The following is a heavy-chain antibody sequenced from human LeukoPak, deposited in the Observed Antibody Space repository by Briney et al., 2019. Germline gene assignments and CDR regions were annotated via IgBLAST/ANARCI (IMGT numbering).Heavy chain of an antibody. Sequence: SETLSLTCAVYGGSFRGYYWTLIRQPPGKGLEWIGEINHSGSTNYNPSLKSRVTISVDTSKNQFSLKLTSVTAADTAVYYCARRLDVWGQGTTDTVSS. V-gene: IGHV4-34*01. CDR1: GGSFRGYY. CDR2: INHSGST. CDR3: ARRLDV. J-gene: IGHJ6*02.